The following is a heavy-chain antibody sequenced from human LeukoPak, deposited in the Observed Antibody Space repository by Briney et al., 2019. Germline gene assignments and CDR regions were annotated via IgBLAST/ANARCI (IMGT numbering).Heavy chain of an antibody. CDR3: ARDRSPRRGYYYYYYMDV. CDR2: ISSDGGST. Sequence: GGSLTLSCAASRFTFGSYAMDWVRQAQGKGLGYVSAISSDGGSTYYANSGKGRFTISRDNSKNTLHLQMGSLRAEDMAVYYCARDRSPRRGYYYYYYMDVWGKGTTVTVSS. J-gene: IGHJ6*03. D-gene: IGHD1-26*01. CDR1: RFTFGSYA. V-gene: IGHV3-64*01.